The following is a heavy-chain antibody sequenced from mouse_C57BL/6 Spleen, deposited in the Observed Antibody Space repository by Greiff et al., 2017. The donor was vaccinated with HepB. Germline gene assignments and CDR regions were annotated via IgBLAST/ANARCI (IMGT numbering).Heavy chain of an antibody. J-gene: IGHJ2*01. D-gene: IGHD2-1*01. CDR3: ARKGGYGNYFDY. V-gene: IGHV1-80*01. CDR1: GYAFSSYW. Sequence: QVQLQQSGAELVKPGASVKISCKASGYAFSSYWMNWVKQRPGKGLEWIGQIYPGDGDTNYNGKFKGKATLTADKSSSTAYMQLSSLTSEDSAVYFCARKGGYGNYFDYWGQGTTLTVSS. CDR2: IYPGDGDT.